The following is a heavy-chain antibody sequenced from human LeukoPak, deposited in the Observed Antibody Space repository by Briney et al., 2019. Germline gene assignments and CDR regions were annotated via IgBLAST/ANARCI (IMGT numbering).Heavy chain of an antibody. D-gene: IGHD6-13*01. CDR3: ARDYGQLFFDY. CDR1: GFTFSSYA. Sequence: PGGSLRLSCAASGFTFSSYAMHWVRQAPGKGLEWVAVIWYDGSNKYYADSVKGRFTISRDNSKNTLYLQMNSLRAEDTAVYYCARDYGQLFFDYWGQGTLVTVSS. V-gene: IGHV3-33*08. CDR2: IWYDGSNK. J-gene: IGHJ4*02.